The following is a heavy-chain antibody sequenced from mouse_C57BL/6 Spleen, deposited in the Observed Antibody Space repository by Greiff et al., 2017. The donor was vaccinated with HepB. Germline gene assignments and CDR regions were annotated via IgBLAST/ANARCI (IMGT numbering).Heavy chain of an antibody. CDR3: ARSHSSYPGFAY. CDR2: IDPKSGGT. Sequence: QVQLQQPGAELVKPGASVKLSCKASGYTFTSYWMHWVKQRPGRGLEWIGRIDPKSGGTKYNEKFKSKATLTVDKPSSTAYMQLSSLTSEDSAVYYCARSHSSYPGFAYWGQGTLVTVSA. CDR1: GYTFTSYW. D-gene: IGHD1-1*01. J-gene: IGHJ3*01. V-gene: IGHV1-72*01.